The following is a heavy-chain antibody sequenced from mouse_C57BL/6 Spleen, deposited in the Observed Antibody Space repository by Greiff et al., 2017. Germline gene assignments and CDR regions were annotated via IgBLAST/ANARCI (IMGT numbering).Heavy chain of an antibody. CDR1: GYTFTSYW. D-gene: IGHD2-5*01. Sequence: QVQLQQSGAELVMPGASVKLSCKASGYTFTSYWMHWVKQRPGQGLEWIGEIDPSDSYTNYNQKFKGKSTLTVDKSSSTAYMQLSSLTSEDSAVYYCARTYYSNYEAMDYWGQGTSVTVSS. CDR2: IDPSDSYT. J-gene: IGHJ4*01. V-gene: IGHV1-69*01. CDR3: ARTYYSNYEAMDY.